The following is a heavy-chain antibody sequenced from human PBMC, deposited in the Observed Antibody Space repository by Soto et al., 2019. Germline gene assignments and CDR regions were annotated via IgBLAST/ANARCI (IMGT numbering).Heavy chain of an antibody. J-gene: IGHJ5*02. D-gene: IGHD3-10*01. V-gene: IGHV4-59*01. CDR1: GGSISSYY. CDR2: IYYSGST. Sequence: QVQLQESGPGLVKPSETLSLTCTVSGGSISSYYWSWIRQPPGKGLEWIGYIYYSGSTNYNPSLKSRVTISVDTSKNQFSLKLSSVTAADTAVYYCARVIRDITMLRGDLGWFDPWGQGTLVTVSS. CDR3: ARVIRDITMLRGDLGWFDP.